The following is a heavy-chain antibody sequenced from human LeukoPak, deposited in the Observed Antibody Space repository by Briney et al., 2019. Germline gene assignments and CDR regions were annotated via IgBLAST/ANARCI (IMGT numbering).Heavy chain of an antibody. Sequence: SETLSLTCTVSGGAISSSSYYWGWIRQTPGKGLEGIGSIYYSGSTYYNPSLKSRVTMSVDTSRNQFSVKLRSVPAADTAVYYCARGNYIVAVVDADYWGQGTLVTVSS. J-gene: IGHJ4*02. V-gene: IGHV4-39*07. D-gene: IGHD2-15*01. CDR3: ARGNYIVAVVDADY. CDR2: IYYSGST. CDR1: GGAISSSSYY.